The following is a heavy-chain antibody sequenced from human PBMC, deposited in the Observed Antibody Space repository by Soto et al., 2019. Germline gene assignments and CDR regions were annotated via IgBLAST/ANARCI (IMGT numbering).Heavy chain of an antibody. Sequence: QVQLVQSGAEVKKPGASVKVSCKASGYTFTSYGISWVRQAPGQGLEWMGWISAYNGNTNYAQKLQGRVTMTTDTSPCTAYMELRSLRSDDTAVYYCARSPPYSSDEMRFDPWGQGTLVTVSS. CDR2: ISAYNGNT. CDR1: GYTFTSYG. V-gene: IGHV1-18*01. D-gene: IGHD6-25*01. CDR3: ARSPPYSSDEMRFDP. J-gene: IGHJ5*02.